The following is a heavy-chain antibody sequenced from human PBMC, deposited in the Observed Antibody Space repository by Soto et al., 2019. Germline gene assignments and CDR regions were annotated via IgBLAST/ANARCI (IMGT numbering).Heavy chain of an antibody. V-gene: IGHV3-30*03. J-gene: IGHJ4*02. CDR1: GFSFSSYG. CDR2: ISPDGSNK. D-gene: IGHD2-15*01. CDR3: ARTCSGGTCSFDY. Sequence: GGSLRLSCAASGFSFSSYGMHWVRQAPGKGLEWVAVISPDGSNKDYADSVKGRFTISRDNSENTLYLQMNSLRAEDTAVYYCARTCSGGTCSFDYWGQGTLVTVSS.